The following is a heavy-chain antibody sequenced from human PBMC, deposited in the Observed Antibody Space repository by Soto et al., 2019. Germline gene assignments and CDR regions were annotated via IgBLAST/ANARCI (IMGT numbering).Heavy chain of an antibody. CDR2: VIGSGIGT. J-gene: IGHJ4*02. V-gene: IGHV3-23*01. CDR1: GFTFSNYA. CDR3: AKGSSSVGFHLDY. D-gene: IGHD6-6*01. Sequence: GGSLRLSCAASGFTFSNYAMNWVRQAPGKGLEWVSGVIGSGIGTYYADSVKGRFTISRDNSKNTLYLQMNSLTPDDTAVYYCAKGSSSVGFHLDYWGQGTLVTVSS.